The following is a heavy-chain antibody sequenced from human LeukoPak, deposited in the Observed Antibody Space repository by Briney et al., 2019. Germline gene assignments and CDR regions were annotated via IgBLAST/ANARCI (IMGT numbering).Heavy chain of an antibody. D-gene: IGHD6-13*01. CDR2: IYYSGST. J-gene: IGHJ4*02. CDR1: GGSISSSSYY. CDR3: SSSPASFDY. Sequence: PSETLSLTCTVSGGSISSSSYYWGWLRQPPGKGLEWIGSIYYSGSTYYNPSLKGRVTISVDTSKNQFSLKLSSVTAADTAVYYCSSSPASFDYWGQGTLVTVSS. V-gene: IGHV4-39*07.